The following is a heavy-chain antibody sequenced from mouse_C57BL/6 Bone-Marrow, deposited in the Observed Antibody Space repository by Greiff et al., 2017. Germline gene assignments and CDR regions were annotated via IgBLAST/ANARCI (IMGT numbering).Heavy chain of an antibody. CDR3: ASWDLLGFAY. CDR2: INPSSGYT. Sequence: VQLQQSGAELANPGASVKLSCKASGYTFTSYWMHWVKQRPGQGLEWIGYINPSSGYTKYNQKFKDKPTLTAAKSSSTAYMQLSSLTDEDSAVYYCASWDLLGFAYWGQGTLVTVSA. J-gene: IGHJ3*01. CDR1: GYTFTSYW. V-gene: IGHV1-7*01. D-gene: IGHD3-1*01.